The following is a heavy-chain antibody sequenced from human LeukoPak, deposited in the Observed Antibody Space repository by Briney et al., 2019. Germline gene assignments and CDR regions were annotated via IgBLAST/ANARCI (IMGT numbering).Heavy chain of an antibody. CDR3: ARPMISVMSLGADF. V-gene: IGHV3-74*01. CDR1: GFTFSNYR. J-gene: IGHJ4*02. CDR2: ISSDGSST. Sequence: GGSLTLSCAVSGFTFSNYRMHWVRQAPGKGLVWVSCISSDGSSTNYADSVKGRFSISRDNAKNTLYLHMNSLRVEDTAQYYCARPMISVMSLGADFWGQGSLVTVSS. D-gene: IGHD3/OR15-3a*01.